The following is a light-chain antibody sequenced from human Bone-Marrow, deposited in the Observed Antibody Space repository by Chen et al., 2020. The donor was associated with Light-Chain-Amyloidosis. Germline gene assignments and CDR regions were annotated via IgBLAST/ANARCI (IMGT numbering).Light chain of an antibody. J-gene: IGKJ1*01. CDR2: WAS. CDR3: QQYCSNPRT. Sequence: DIVMTQSPDSLAVSLGEGATINCKSSQSLLYNNENYLAWYQQKPGQPPRLLISWASTRESGVPDRFSGSGSGTDFTLTISSLQAEDVAVYYCQQYCSNPRTFGQGAKVEIK. V-gene: IGKV4-1*01. CDR1: QSLLYNNENY.